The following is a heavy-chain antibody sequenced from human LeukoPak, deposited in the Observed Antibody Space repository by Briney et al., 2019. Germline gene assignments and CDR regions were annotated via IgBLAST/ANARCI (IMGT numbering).Heavy chain of an antibody. CDR3: ARDAPCTGVSCYSPYNWFDP. D-gene: IGHD2-15*01. CDR1: GGSISSSSYY. CDR2: IYYSGST. Sequence: PSETLSLTCTVSGGSISSSSYYWGWIRQPPGKGLEWIGSIYYSGSTYYNPSLKSRVTISVDTAKNQFSLKVTSVTAADTAAYYCARDAPCTGVSCYSPYNWFDPWGQGTLATVSS. J-gene: IGHJ5*02. V-gene: IGHV4-39*07.